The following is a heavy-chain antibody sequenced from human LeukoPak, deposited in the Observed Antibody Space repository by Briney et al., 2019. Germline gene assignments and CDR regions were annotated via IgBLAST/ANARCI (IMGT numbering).Heavy chain of an antibody. D-gene: IGHD6-19*01. CDR3: ARDQKAVALYYFDY. J-gene: IGHJ4*02. V-gene: IGHV3-30*04. Sequence: GGSLRLSCAASGFTFSSYAMHWVRQAPGKGLEWVAVISYDGSNKYYADSVKGRFTISRDNSKNTLYLQMNSLRAEDTAVYYCARDQKAVALYYFDYWGQGTLVTVSS. CDR2: ISYDGSNK. CDR1: GFTFSSYA.